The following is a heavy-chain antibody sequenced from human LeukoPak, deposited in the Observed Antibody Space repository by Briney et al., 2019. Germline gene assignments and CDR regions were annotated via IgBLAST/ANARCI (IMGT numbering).Heavy chain of an antibody. J-gene: IGHJ5*02. CDR3: TRDPGYCSSTSCHNWFDP. V-gene: IGHV3-49*04. CDR2: IRSKAYGGTT. Sequence: PGGSLRLSCTASGFTFGDYAMSWVRQAPGKGLEWVGFIRSKAYGGTTEYAASVKGRFTISRDDSKSIAYLQMNSLKTEDTAVYYCTRDPGYCSSTSCHNWFDPWGQGTLVTASS. CDR1: GFTFGDYA. D-gene: IGHD2-2*03.